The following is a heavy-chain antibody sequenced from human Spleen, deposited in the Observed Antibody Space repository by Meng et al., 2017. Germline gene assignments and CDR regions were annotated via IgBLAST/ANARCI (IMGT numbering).Heavy chain of an antibody. Sequence: SETLSLTCAISGDSVSSNSAAWNWIRQSPSRGLEWLGRTYYRSKWYNDYAVSVKSRITINPDTSKNQFSLQLNSVTPEDTAVYYCARDTERYCSGGSCYNPRMDVWGQGTTVTVSS. CDR1: GDSVSSNSAA. D-gene: IGHD2-15*01. J-gene: IGHJ6*02. CDR3: ARDTERYCSGGSCYNPRMDV. V-gene: IGHV6-1*01. CDR2: TYYRSKWYN.